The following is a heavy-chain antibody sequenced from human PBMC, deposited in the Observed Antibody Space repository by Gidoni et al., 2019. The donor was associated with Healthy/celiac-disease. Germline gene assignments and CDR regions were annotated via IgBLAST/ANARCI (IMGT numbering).Heavy chain of an antibody. CDR2: INAGNGNT. D-gene: IGHD4-17*01. V-gene: IGHV1-3*01. CDR1: GYPFTSYA. CDR3: ARWEGPGGDYSFDY. Sequence: QVQLVQSGAEVKKPGASVKVSCKASGYPFTSYAMHWVRQAPGQRLEWMGWINAGNGNTKYSQKCQGRVTITRDTSASTAYMELSSLRSEDTAVYYCARWEGPGGDYSFDYWGQGTLVTVSS. J-gene: IGHJ4*02.